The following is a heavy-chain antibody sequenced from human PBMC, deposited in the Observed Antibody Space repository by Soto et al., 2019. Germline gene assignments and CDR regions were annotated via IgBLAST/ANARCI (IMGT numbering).Heavy chain of an antibody. Sequence: EVQLVESGGGLVKPGGSLRLSCAASGFTFSSYSMNWVRQAPGKGLEWVSSISSSSSYIYYADSVKGRFTISRDNAKNSLYLQMNSLRAEDTAVYYCARDRLTGNYYYGMDVWGQGTTATVSS. CDR1: GFTFSSYS. V-gene: IGHV3-21*01. CDR2: ISSSSSYI. CDR3: ARDRLTGNYYYGMDV. D-gene: IGHD7-27*01. J-gene: IGHJ6*02.